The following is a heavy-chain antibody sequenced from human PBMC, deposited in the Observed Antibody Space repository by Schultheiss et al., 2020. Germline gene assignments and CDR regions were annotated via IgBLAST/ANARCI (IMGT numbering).Heavy chain of an antibody. Sequence: SGPTLVKPTQTLTLTCTFSGFSLSTSAMGVGWIRQPPGKALEWLAHIFSNDEKSYSTSLNDRLTISKDTSKNQVVLTMTNMDPVDTATYYCARSRGYDAFDIWGQGTMVTVSS. J-gene: IGHJ3*02. CDR1: GFSLSTSAMG. V-gene: IGHV2-26*01. D-gene: IGHD6-13*01. CDR3: ARSRGYDAFDI. CDR2: IFSNDEK.